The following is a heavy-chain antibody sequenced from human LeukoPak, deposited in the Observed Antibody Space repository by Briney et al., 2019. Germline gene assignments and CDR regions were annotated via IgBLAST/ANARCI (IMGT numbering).Heavy chain of an antibody. D-gene: IGHD3-22*01. CDR1: GGSISSYY. V-gene: IGHV4-59*08. CDR2: IYYSGST. J-gene: IGHJ4*02. Sequence: SETLSLTCTVSGGSISSYYWSWIRQPPGKGLEWIGYIYYSGSTKYNPSLKSRVSISVDTSKNQLSLKLSSVTAADTAVYYCARHYDTSGYYPFDYWGQGTLVTVSS. CDR3: ARHYDTSGYYPFDY.